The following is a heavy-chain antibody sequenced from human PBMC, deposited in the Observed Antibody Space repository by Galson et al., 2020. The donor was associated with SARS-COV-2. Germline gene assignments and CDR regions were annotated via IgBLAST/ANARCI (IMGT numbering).Heavy chain of an antibody. CDR2: IIPLFGTA. V-gene: IGHV1-69*13. CDR3: ARDCLPYDIVTGHYYYYGMDV. D-gene: IGHD3-9*01. Sequence: SVKVSCKASGGTFSSYAISWVRQATGQGLEWMGGIIPLFGTANYAQKFQGRVTITADESTSTAYMELSSLRSEDTAVYYCARDCLPYDIVTGHYYYYGMDVWGQGTTVTVSS. J-gene: IGHJ6*02. CDR1: GGTFSSYA.